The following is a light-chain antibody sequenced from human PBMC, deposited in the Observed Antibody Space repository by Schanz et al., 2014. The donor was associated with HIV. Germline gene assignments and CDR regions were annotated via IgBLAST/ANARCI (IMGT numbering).Light chain of an antibody. Sequence: QSALTQPPSASGSPGQAVTISCTGTSSDVGGYKSVSWYQQYSGKAPKLIIYEVSKRPSGVPDRFSGSKSGNTASLTVSGLQADDEADYYCSSYPSSSYCVFGTGTKLTVL. J-gene: IGLJ1*01. CDR3: SSYPSSSYCV. CDR2: EVS. CDR1: SSDVGGYKS. V-gene: IGLV2-8*01.